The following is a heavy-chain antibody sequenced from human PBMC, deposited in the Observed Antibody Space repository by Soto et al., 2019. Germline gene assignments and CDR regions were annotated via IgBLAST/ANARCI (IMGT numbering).Heavy chain of an antibody. Sequence: GESLKISCAASGFTFSSYAMHWVRQAPGKGLEWVAVISYDGSNKYYADSVKGRFTISRDNSKNTLYLQMNSLRAEDTAVYYCARVPYYYGSSDYWGQGTLVTVSS. J-gene: IGHJ4*02. V-gene: IGHV3-30-3*01. CDR3: ARVPYYYGSSDY. CDR1: GFTFSSYA. CDR2: ISYDGSNK. D-gene: IGHD3-10*01.